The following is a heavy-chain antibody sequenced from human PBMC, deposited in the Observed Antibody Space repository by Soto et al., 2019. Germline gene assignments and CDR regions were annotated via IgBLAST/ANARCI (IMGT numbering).Heavy chain of an antibody. CDR2: IYYSGST. D-gene: IGHD4-17*01. V-gene: IGHV4-31*03. CDR1: GGSISSGSYY. J-gene: IGHJ6*02. CDR3: ARGLVLVTTFTGYYYGMDV. Sequence: PSETLSLTCTVSGGSISSGSYYWSWIRQHPGKGLEWIGYIYYSGSTYYNPSLKSRVTISVDTSKNQFSLKLSSVTAADTAVYYCARGLVLVTTFTGYYYGMDVWGQGTTVTSP.